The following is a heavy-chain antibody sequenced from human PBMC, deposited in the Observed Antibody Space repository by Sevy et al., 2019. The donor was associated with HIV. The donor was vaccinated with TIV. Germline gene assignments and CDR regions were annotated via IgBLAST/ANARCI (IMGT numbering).Heavy chain of an antibody. V-gene: IGHV5-51*01. CDR2: IDPDDSDA. Sequence: GESLKISCKGSGYSLTSYWIGWVRQMPGKGLEWMGIIDPDDSDARYSPSFQGQVTISADKSTSTAFLEWSSLKASDTDMYYCARHLRQYCNSTSCYTHAFEIWGQGTKVTVSS. J-gene: IGHJ3*02. CDR3: ARHLRQYCNSTSCYTHAFEI. D-gene: IGHD2-2*02. CDR1: GYSLTSYW.